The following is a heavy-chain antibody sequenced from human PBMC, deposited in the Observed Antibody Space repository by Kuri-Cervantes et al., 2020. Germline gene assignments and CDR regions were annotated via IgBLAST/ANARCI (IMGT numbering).Heavy chain of an antibody. D-gene: IGHD1-1*01. CDR2: ISSSGRAI. CDR3: ARDRPVAAYNGNDRFLLTYYMDV. V-gene: IGHV3-11*04. CDR1: GFSFGDY. Sequence: GGSLRLSCAASGFSFGDYMSWIRQAPGKGLEWVSYISSSGRAIHYADSVKGRFTISRDNSKNTLFLQMSSLRAEDTAVYYCARDRPVAAYNGNDRFLLTYYMDVWGKGTTVTVSS. J-gene: IGHJ6*03.